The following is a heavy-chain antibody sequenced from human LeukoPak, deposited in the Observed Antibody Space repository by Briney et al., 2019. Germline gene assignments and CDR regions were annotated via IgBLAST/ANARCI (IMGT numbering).Heavy chain of an antibody. CDR3: ARVEPAADAFDI. CDR1: GYTFTSHG. V-gene: IGHV1-18*01. D-gene: IGHD2-2*01. J-gene: IGHJ3*02. Sequence: ASVKVSCKASGYTFTSHGISWVRQAPGQGLEWMGWISAYNGNTNYAQKLQGRVTMTTDTSTSTAYMELRSLRSDDRAVYYCARVEPAADAFDIWGQGTMVTVSS. CDR2: ISAYNGNT.